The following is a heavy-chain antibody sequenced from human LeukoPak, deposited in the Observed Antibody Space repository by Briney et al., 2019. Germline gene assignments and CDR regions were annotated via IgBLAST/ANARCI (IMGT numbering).Heavy chain of an antibody. V-gene: IGHV4-61*02. CDR2: IYTSGST. CDR1: GGSISSGSYY. CDR3: ARGGPKE. J-gene: IGHJ4*02. Sequence: SSETLSLTCTVSGGSISSGSYYWSWIRQPAGKGLEWIGRIYTSGSTNYNPSLKSRVTISVDTSKNQFSLKLSSVTAADTAVYYCARGGPKEWGQGTLVTVSS.